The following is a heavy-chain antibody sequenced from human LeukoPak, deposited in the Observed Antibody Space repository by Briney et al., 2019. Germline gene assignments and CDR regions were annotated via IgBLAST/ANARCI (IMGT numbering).Heavy chain of an antibody. J-gene: IGHJ4*02. V-gene: IGHV1-46*01. CDR2: INPSSGST. CDR1: GYTFTNYY. Sequence: ASVKVSFMASGYTFTNYYMHWVRQAPGQGREWMGIINPSSGSTSYAQKFQGRVTMTRDTSTSTVYMELSRLRLGDTAVYYCARALVVVTATNFDYWGQGTLVTVSS. D-gene: IGHD2-21*02. CDR3: ARALVVVTATNFDY.